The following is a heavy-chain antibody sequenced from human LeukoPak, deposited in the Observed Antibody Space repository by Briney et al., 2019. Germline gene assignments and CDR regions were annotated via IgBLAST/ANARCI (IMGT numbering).Heavy chain of an antibody. V-gene: IGHV3-11*01. D-gene: IGHD3-10*01. CDR2: ISSSGSTI. Sequence: GGSLRLSCAASGFTFSDYYMSWIRQAPGKGLEWVSYISSSGSTIYYADSVKGRFTISRDNAKNSLYLQMNSLRAEDTAVYYCARARRTMVRGVMAEGGFDYWGQGTLVTVSS. J-gene: IGHJ4*02. CDR1: GFTFSDYY. CDR3: ARARRTMVRGVMAEGGFDY.